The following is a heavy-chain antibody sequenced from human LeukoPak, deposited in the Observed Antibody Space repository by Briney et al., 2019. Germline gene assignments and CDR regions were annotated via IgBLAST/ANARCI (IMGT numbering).Heavy chain of an antibody. V-gene: IGHV3-23*01. CDR2: ISGSGGGT. CDR1: GFTFSNAW. Sequence: PGGSLTLSCAASGFTFSNAWMSWVRQAPGKGLEWVSTISGSGGGTYYADSVKGRFTISRDNSKNSLYLQINSVRAEDTAVYYCVRDRLHNGEYENTFDHWGQGTLVTVSS. J-gene: IGHJ4*02. CDR3: VRDRLHNGEYENTFDH. D-gene: IGHD4-17*01.